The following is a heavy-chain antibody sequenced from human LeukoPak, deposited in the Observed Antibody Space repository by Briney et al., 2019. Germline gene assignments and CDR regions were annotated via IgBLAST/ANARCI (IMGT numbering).Heavy chain of an antibody. CDR2: IHYSGST. Sequence: SQTLSLTCTVSGGSISGGGYYWSWIRQHPGKGLEWIGYIHYSGSTYYNPSLKSRVTISVDTSKNQFSLKLSSVTAADTAVYYSSVLTDDAGYFDYWGQGTLVTVSS. CDR1: GGSISGGGYY. J-gene: IGHJ4*02. V-gene: IGHV4-31*03. CDR3: SVLTDDAGYFDY. D-gene: IGHD1-1*01.